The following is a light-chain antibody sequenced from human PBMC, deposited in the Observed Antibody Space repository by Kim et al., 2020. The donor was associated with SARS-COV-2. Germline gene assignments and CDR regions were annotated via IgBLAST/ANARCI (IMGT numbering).Light chain of an antibody. CDR1: QGIRND. V-gene: IGKV1-17*01. J-gene: IGKJ1*01. CDR2: GAS. CDR3: LQHHAYPRT. Sequence: ASLVDRVTITGRSSQGIRNDLGWYQQKPGKAPTRLIYGASTLQSGVPSRFSGSGSGTDFTLTISRLQPEDFATYYCLQHHAYPRTFGQGTKVDIK.